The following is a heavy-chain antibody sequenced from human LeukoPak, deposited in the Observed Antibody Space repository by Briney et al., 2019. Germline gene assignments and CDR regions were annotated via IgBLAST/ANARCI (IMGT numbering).Heavy chain of an antibody. CDR3: ARSRKTMVVNFDY. CDR1: GYAFNGHY. CDR2: INPNSGGT. D-gene: IGHD3-10*01. Sequence: ASVKVSCKPSGYAFNGHYMHWVRQAPGQGLEWMGWINPNSGGTDYGQKFQGRVTMTRDTSISTAYMELSRLRSDDTAVYYCARSRKTMVVNFDYWGQGTLVTVSS. J-gene: IGHJ4*02. V-gene: IGHV1-2*02.